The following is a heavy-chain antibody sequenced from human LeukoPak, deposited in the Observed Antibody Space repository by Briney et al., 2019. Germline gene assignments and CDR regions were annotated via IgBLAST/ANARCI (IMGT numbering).Heavy chain of an antibody. CDR2: ISYDGSNK. D-gene: IGHD6-19*01. J-gene: IGHJ5*02. V-gene: IGHV3-30*18. Sequence: PGGSLRLSCAASGLTFSSYGMHWVRQAPGKGLEWVAVISYDGSNKYYADSVKGRFTIPRDNSKNTLYLQMNSLRAEDTAVYYCAKGRGEQWLVPPPFGPWGQGTLVTVSS. CDR3: AKGRGEQWLVPPPFGP. CDR1: GLTFSSYG.